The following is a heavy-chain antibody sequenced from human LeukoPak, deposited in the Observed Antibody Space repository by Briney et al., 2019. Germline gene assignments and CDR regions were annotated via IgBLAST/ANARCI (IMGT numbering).Heavy chain of an antibody. Sequence: PGGSLRLSCAASGFTFDDYAMHWVRQAPGKGLEWVSGISWNSGSIGYADSVKGRFTISRDNAKNSLYLQMNSLRAEDTALYYCAQSLGQVRPDYWGQGTLVTVSS. CDR3: AQSLGQVRPDY. CDR1: GFTFDDYA. CDR2: ISWNSGSI. D-gene: IGHD4/OR15-4a*01. J-gene: IGHJ4*02. V-gene: IGHV3-9*01.